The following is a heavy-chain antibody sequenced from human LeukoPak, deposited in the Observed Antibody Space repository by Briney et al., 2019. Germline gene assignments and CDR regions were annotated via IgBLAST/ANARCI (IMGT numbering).Heavy chain of an antibody. CDR2: INWNGGST. J-gene: IGHJ3*02. CDR1: GFTFSSYA. V-gene: IGHV3-20*04. Sequence: PGGSLRLSCAASGFTFSSYAMSWVRQAPGKGLEWVSGINWNGGSTGYADSVKGRFTISRDNAKNSLYLQMNSLRAEDTALYYCARDVFLYDAFDIWGQGTMVTVSS. CDR3: ARDVFLYDAFDI. D-gene: IGHD2/OR15-2a*01.